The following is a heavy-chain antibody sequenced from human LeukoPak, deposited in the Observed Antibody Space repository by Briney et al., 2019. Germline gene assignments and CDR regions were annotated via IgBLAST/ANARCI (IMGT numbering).Heavy chain of an antibody. CDR1: GFTFSDYY. CDR3: ARVGIYGDYNRYFDY. V-gene: IGHV3-20*04. J-gene: IGHJ4*02. Sequence: PGGSLRLSCAASGFTFSDYYMSWIRQAPGKGLEWVSGINWNGGSTGHADSVKGRFTISRDNAKNSLYLQMNSLRAEDTALYYCARVGIYGDYNRYFDYWGQGTLVTVSS. D-gene: IGHD4-17*01. CDR2: INWNGGST.